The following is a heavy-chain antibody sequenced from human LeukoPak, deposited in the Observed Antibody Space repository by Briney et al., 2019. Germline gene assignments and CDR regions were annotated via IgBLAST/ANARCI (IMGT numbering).Heavy chain of an antibody. CDR1: GFTFSDYW. Sequence: GGSLRLSCAASGFTFSDYWMSWVRQAPGKGGEGGAHINEEGSEKNYVETMRGGFAISRDNAKSSLYLEMNSLRDEDTAIYYCGRSPYIGSVDYWGQGTLATVSS. V-gene: IGHV3-7*01. J-gene: IGHJ4*02. CDR3: GRSPYIGSVDY. CDR2: INEEGSEK. D-gene: IGHD3-10*01.